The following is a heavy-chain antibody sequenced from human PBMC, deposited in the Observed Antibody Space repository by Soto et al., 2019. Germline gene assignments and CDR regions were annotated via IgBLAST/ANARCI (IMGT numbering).Heavy chain of an antibody. Sequence: GGSLRLSCAASGFTFSSYWMHWVRQAPGKGLVWVSRINSDGSSTSYADSVKGRFTISRDNAKNTLYLQMNSLGAEDTAVYYCARAVETAYYDFWSPAGAFDIWGQGTMVTVSS. CDR2: INSDGSST. CDR3: ARAVETAYYDFWSPAGAFDI. D-gene: IGHD3-3*01. J-gene: IGHJ3*02. V-gene: IGHV3-74*01. CDR1: GFTFSSYW.